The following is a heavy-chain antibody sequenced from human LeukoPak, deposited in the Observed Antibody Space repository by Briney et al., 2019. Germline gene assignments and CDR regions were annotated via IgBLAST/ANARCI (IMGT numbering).Heavy chain of an antibody. CDR1: GFTFSSYG. CDR3: ARGITMPSF. CDR2: ITGSGGST. D-gene: IGHD3-10*01. J-gene: IGHJ4*02. V-gene: IGHV3-23*01. Sequence: LTGGSLRLSCAASGFTFSSYGMSWVRQAPGRGLEWVSGITGSGGSTYYAASVKGRFTISRDNSKNTLDLQMNSLRAEDTAVYYCARGITMPSFWGQGTLVTVSS.